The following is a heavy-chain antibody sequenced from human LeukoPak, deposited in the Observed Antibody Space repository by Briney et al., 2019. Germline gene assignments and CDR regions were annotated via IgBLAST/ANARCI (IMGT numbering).Heavy chain of an antibody. J-gene: IGHJ4*02. CDR1: GGSISSGDYY. D-gene: IGHD4-23*01. V-gene: IGHV4-30-4*01. CDR2: IYYSGGT. CDR3: ARDLLNEGNHLDY. Sequence: SETLSLTCTVSGGSISSGDYYWSWIRQPPGKGLEWIGYIYYSGGTYYNPSLKSRVTISVDTSKNQFSLKLSSVTAADTAVYYCARDLLNEGNHLDYWGQGTLVTVSS.